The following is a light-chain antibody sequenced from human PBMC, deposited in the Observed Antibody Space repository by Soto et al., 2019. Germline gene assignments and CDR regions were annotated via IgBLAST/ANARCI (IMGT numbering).Light chain of an antibody. Sequence: DIQMTQSASTLSASVGDRVAITCRASDNIVHWVAWYQQKPGKAPKLLIYKAANLADEVPSRFAGSGSGTDFTLTITRLQPDDFATYYCQHYNSFSRTFGQGTKV. CDR1: DNIVHW. CDR3: QHYNSFSRT. J-gene: IGKJ1*01. CDR2: KAA. V-gene: IGKV1-5*03.